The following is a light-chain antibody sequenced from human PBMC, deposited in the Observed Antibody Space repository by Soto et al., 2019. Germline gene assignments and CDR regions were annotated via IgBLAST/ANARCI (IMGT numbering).Light chain of an antibody. CDR2: DAS. V-gene: IGKV3-11*01. Sequence: EIVLTQSPATLSLSPGERATLSCRASQSVGSFLAWYQQKPGQAPRLLIYDASSRATGIPARFSGSGSGTGFTLTISSLEPADFAVYYCHKRSNWPLTFGGRTRVEIK. J-gene: IGKJ4*01. CDR3: HKRSNWPLT. CDR1: QSVGSF.